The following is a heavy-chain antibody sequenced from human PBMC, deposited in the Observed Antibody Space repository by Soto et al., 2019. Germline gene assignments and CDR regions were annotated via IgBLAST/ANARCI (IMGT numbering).Heavy chain of an antibody. CDR1: GFTVSSNY. Sequence: GGSLRLSCAASGFTVSSNYMSWVRQAPGKWLEWVSVIYSGGSTYYADSVKGRFTISRDNSKNTRYLQMTSLRAEDTAVYYCARDKGYYDSSGYLSAWGQGTLVTVSS. V-gene: IGHV3-53*01. CDR3: ARDKGYYDSSGYLSA. CDR2: IYSGGST. J-gene: IGHJ5*02. D-gene: IGHD3-22*01.